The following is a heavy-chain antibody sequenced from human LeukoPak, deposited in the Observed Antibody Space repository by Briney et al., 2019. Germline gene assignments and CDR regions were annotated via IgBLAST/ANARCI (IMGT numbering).Heavy chain of an antibody. D-gene: IGHD5/OR15-5a*01. J-gene: IGHJ6*03. Sequence: PGGSLRLSRAASGFTFSSYEMNWVRQAPGKGLEWVSYISSSGSTIYYADSVKGRFTISRDNAKNSLYLQMNSLRAEDTAVYYCATRDVRSSFYYYMDVWGKGTTVTISS. V-gene: IGHV3-48*03. CDR2: ISSSGSTI. CDR3: ATRDVRSSFYYYMDV. CDR1: GFTFSSYE.